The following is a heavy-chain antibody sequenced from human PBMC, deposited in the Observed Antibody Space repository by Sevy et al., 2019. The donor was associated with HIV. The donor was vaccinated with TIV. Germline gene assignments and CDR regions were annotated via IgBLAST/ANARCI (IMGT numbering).Heavy chain of an antibody. J-gene: IGHJ6*02. Sequence: SETLSLTCTVSGGSISSSSYYWGWIRQPPGKGLEWIGSIYYSGSTYYNPSLKSRVTISVDTSKNQFSLKLSSVTAADTAVYYCASQPLEDTDMASAGRLDYYYYYGMDVWGQGTTVTVSS. D-gene: IGHD5-18*01. CDR2: IYYSGST. V-gene: IGHV4-39*01. CDR3: ASQPLEDTDMASAGRLDYYYYYGMDV. CDR1: GGSISSSSYY.